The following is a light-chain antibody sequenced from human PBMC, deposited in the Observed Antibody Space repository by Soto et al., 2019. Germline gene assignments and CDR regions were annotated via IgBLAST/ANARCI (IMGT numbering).Light chain of an antibody. J-gene: IGKJ5*01. V-gene: IGKV3-20*01. CDR1: QSVSIL. CDR3: QQYGSSLIT. Sequence: EFVLTQSPGTLSLSPGERATLSCRASQSVSILLAWYQQKPGQAPRLLIYGAYSRATGIQDRFSGSGSGTDFTLTISRLEPEDFAVYYCQQYGSSLITFGQGTRLEIK. CDR2: GAY.